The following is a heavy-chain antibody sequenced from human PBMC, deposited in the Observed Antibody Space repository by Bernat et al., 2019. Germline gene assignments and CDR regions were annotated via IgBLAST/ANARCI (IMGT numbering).Heavy chain of an antibody. D-gene: IGHD3-10*01. V-gene: IGHV1-18*01. CDR1: GYTFTSYG. CDR2: ISAYNGNT. Sequence: QVQLVQSGAEVKKPGASVKVSCKASGYTFTSYGISWVRQAPGQGLEWMGWISAYNGNTNYAQKLQGRVTMTTDTSTSTAYMELRSLRSDDTAVYYCARSRIDLLLFGSTDSRGGMDVWGQGTTVTVSS. J-gene: IGHJ6*02. CDR3: ARSRIDLLLFGSTDSRGGMDV.